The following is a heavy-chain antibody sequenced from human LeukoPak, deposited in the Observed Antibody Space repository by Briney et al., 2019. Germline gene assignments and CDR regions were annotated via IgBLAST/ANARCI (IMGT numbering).Heavy chain of an antibody. D-gene: IGHD1-26*01. J-gene: IGHJ4*02. CDR1: GFTFSSYG. CDR3: AKDRVGAAGY. Sequence: GGSLRLSCAASGFTFSSYGMHWVRQAPGKGLEWVAFIRYDGSNKYYADSVKGRFTISRDNSKNTLYLQMNSLRAEDTAVYYCAKDRVGAAGYWGQGTLVTVSS. V-gene: IGHV3-30*02. CDR2: IRYDGSNK.